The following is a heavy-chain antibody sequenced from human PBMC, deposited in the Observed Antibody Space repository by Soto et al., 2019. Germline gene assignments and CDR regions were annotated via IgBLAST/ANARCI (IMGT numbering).Heavy chain of an antibody. V-gene: IGHV4-39*07. Sequence: PSETLCLTCTVSGGSIGSSSYYWGWIRQPPGKGLEWIGYIYYSGSTNYNPSLKSRVTISGDTSKNQFSLKLSSVTAADTAVYYCARSRGGYFDYWGQGTLVTVSS. CDR2: IYYSGST. CDR3: ARSRGGYFDY. J-gene: IGHJ4*02. D-gene: IGHD3-22*01. CDR1: GGSIGSSSYY.